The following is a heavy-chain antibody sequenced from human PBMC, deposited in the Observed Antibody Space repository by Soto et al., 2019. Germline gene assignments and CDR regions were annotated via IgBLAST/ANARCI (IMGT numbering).Heavy chain of an antibody. CDR3: ARARISGWYSGSFDY. CDR1: GGSISSYY. Sequence: QVQLQESGPGLVKPSETLSLTCTVSGGSISSYYWSWIRQPPGKGLEWIGYIYYSGSTNYNPSLKSRVTISVDTSKNQFSLKLSSVTAADTAVYYCARARISGWYSGSFDYWGQGTLVTVSS. D-gene: IGHD6-19*01. CDR2: IYYSGST. V-gene: IGHV4-59*01. J-gene: IGHJ4*02.